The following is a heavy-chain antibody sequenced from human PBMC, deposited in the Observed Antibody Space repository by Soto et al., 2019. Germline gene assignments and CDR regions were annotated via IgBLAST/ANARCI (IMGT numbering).Heavy chain of an antibody. Sequence: KTSETLSLTCTVSGGSISSYYWSWIRQPPGKGLEWIGYIYYSGGSNYNPSLKSRVTLSLDASKKQLSLNLSSVTAADRAIYYCAVSSGTYARFDYWGQGTLVTVSS. CDR2: IYYSGGS. D-gene: IGHD1-26*01. CDR3: AVSSGTYARFDY. CDR1: GGSISSYY. V-gene: IGHV4-59*01. J-gene: IGHJ4*02.